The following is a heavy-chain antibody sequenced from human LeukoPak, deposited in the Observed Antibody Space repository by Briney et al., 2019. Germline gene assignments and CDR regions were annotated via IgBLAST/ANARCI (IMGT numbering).Heavy chain of an antibody. CDR1: GYIFPSYG. D-gene: IGHD3-9*01. J-gene: IGHJ5*02. CDR3: ARSRPYDWDNWFDP. Sequence: ASVNDSFKASGYIFPSYGISWVRQPRGQGLDWMGWNSAYHRDINYGQNLQRRVTMTTHTSTSTAYMELRSLRSDDTAVYYCARSRPYDWDNWFDPWGQGTLVTVSS. V-gene: IGHV1-18*01. CDR2: NSAYHRDI.